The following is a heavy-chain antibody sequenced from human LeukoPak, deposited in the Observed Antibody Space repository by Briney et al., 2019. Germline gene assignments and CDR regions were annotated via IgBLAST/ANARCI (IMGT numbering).Heavy chain of an antibody. D-gene: IGHD3-22*01. CDR3: ARVPYYDSSGYRDY. CDR1: GYTFTSYG. CDR2: ISAYNGNT. V-gene: IGHV1-18*01. Sequence: ASVKVSCKACGYTFTSYGVSWVGRAPGQGLEWMGWISAYNGNTNYAQKLQGRVTMTTETSTSTAYMELRSLRSDDTAVYYCARVPYYDSSGYRDYWGQGTLVTVSS. J-gene: IGHJ4*02.